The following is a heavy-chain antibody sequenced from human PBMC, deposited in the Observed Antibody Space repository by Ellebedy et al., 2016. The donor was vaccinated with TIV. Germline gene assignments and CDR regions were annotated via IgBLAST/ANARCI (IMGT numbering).Heavy chain of an antibody. CDR2: IDAAGGT. V-gene: IGHV3-53*01. Sequence: GESLKISXEVSGLAFKSYGMNWIRQAPGKGLEWISLIDAAGGTFYADSVKGRFDISRDNSRNTLLLQMNTLRAEDTAVYYCARVPSEARGYNWFSTWGQGTQVTVSS. CDR1: GLAFKSYG. J-gene: IGHJ5*02. CDR3: ARVPSEARGYNWFST.